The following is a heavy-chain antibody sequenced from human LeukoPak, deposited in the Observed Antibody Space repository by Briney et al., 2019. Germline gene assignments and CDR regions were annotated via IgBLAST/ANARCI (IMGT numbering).Heavy chain of an antibody. CDR1: EFTSSSYG. CDR2: ISSSGRSI. D-gene: IGHD2-15*01. V-gene: IGHV3-48*02. CDR3: ERVCCSGDSCYSDY. Sequence: GGSLRLSCAASEFTSSSYGMNWVRQAPGKGLEWVSYISSSGRSIYYADSVKGRFTISRDNAKNSLYLQMNSLRDEDTAVYYCERVCCSGDSCYSDYWGQGTLVTVSS. J-gene: IGHJ4*02.